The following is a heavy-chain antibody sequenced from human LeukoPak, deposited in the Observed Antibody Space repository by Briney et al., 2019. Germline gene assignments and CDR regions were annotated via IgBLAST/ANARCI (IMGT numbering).Heavy chain of an antibody. CDR3: ARDTFIAVAGTAYYYYYMDV. CDR2: FSGSGGST. CDR1: GFTFSSYA. Sequence: GGSLRLSCAASGFTFSSYAMSRVRQAPGKGLECISGFSGSGGSTYYADSVKGRFTISRDNPKNTLYLQMNSLRAEDTAVYYCARDTFIAVAGTAYYYYYMDVWGKGTTVTVSS. V-gene: IGHV3-23*01. J-gene: IGHJ6*03. D-gene: IGHD6-19*01.